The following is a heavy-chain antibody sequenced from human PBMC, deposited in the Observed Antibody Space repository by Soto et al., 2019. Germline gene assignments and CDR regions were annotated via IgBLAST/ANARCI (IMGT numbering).Heavy chain of an antibody. CDR2: IYYSGST. J-gene: IGHJ6*02. CDR3: ARANGGDPKLYGMDV. Sequence: SETLSLTCTVSGGSISSSSYYWGWIRQPPGKGLEWIGYIYYSGSTYYNPSLKSRVTISVDTSKNQFSLKLSSVTAADTAVYYCARANGGDPKLYGMDVWGQGTTVTVSS. V-gene: IGHV4-30-4*08. CDR1: GGSISSSSYY. D-gene: IGHD2-21*02.